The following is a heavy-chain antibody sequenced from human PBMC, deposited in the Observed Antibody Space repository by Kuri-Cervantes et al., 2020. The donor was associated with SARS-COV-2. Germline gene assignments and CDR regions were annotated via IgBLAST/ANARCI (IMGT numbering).Heavy chain of an antibody. Sequence: SLKISCAASGFTFDDYAMHWVRQAPGKGLEWVSGISWNSGSIGYADSVKGRFTISRDNAKNTLYLQMNSLRAEDTAVYYCAKTTMVQGVIISGWIDYWGQGTLVTVSS. CDR1: GFTFDDYA. V-gene: IGHV3-9*01. CDR3: AKTTMVQGVIISGWIDY. J-gene: IGHJ4*02. CDR2: ISWNSGSI. D-gene: IGHD3-10*01.